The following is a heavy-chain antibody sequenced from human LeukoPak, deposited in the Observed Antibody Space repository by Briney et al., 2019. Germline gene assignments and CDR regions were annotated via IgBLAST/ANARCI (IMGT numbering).Heavy chain of an antibody. CDR3: ASTAYDFWSGSRWYGMDV. CDR2: INHSGST. V-gene: IGHV4-34*01. Sequence: PSETLSLTCAVYGGSFSGHYWSWIRQPPGKGLEWIGEINHSGSTNYNPSLKSRVTISVDTSKNQFSLKLSSVTAADTAVYYCASTAYDFWSGSRWYGMDVWGQGTTVTVSS. CDR1: GGSFSGHY. D-gene: IGHD3-3*01. J-gene: IGHJ6*02.